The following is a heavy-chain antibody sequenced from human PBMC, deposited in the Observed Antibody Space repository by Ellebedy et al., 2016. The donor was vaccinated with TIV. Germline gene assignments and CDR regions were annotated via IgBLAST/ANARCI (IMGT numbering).Heavy chain of an antibody. CDR3: TTDTWNHPY. Sequence: GGSLRLSXAASGFDFFNAWMSWVRQTPGKGLEWVGQIKSQTDGGATDYAAPVKGRFTISRDDSKDTLYLQMSSLKIEDTGVYYCTTDTWNHPYWGPGTLVTVSS. V-gene: IGHV3-15*01. D-gene: IGHD1-14*01. J-gene: IGHJ4*02. CDR1: GFDFFNAW. CDR2: IKSQTDGGAT.